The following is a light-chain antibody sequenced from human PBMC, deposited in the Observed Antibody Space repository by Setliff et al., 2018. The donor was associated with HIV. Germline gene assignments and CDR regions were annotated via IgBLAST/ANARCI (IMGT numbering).Light chain of an antibody. CDR3: CSYAGSSTLV. J-gene: IGLJ2*01. V-gene: IGLV2-23*02. Sequence: QSVLTQPPSTSGTPGQKVTISCSGTSSDVGSYNLVSWYQQHPGKAPKLMISEVSKRPSGVSNRFSGSKSGNTASLTISGLQAEDEADYYCCSYAGSSTLVFGGGTKVTVL. CDR1: SSDVGSYNL. CDR2: EVS.